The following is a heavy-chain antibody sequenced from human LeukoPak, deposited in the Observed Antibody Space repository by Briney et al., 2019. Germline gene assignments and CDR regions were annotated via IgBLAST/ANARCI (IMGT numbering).Heavy chain of an antibody. V-gene: IGHV3-23*01. CDR3: ARVRGVGATKYYFDY. Sequence: GGSLRLSCAASGFAFSSYAMSWVRQAPGKGLEWVSAISGSGGTTYYADSVKGRFTISRDNAKNSLYLQMNSLRAEDTAVHYCARVRGVGATKYYFDYWGQGTLVTVSS. CDR1: GFAFSSYA. CDR2: ISGSGGTT. J-gene: IGHJ4*02. D-gene: IGHD1-26*01.